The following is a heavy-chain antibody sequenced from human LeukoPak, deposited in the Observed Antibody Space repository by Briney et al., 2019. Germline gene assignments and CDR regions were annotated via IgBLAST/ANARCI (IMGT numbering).Heavy chain of an antibody. CDR2: IYTSGST. D-gene: IGHD1-14*01. CDR3: ARNNNYYYGMDV. V-gene: IGHV4-4*07. CDR1: GGSISSYF. Sequence: SETLSLTCTVSGGSISSYFWRWLRRPAGKGLEWTGRIYTSGSTNYNPSLKSRVTMSVDTSKNQFSLKLSPVTAADTAIYYCARNNNYYYGMDVWGQGTTVTVSS. J-gene: IGHJ6*02.